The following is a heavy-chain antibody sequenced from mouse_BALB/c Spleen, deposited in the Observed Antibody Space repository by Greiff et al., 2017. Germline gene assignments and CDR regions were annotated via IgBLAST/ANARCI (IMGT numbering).Heavy chain of an antibody. D-gene: IGHD2-3*01. J-gene: IGHJ4*01. CDR1: GFTFSSYG. Sequence: EVKLVESGGGLVQPGGSLKLSCAASGFTFSSYGMSWVRQTPDKRLELVATINSNGGSTYYPDSVKGRFTISRDNAKNTLYLQMSSLKSEDTAMYYCARERSDGYLYYAMDYWGQGTSVTVSS. CDR3: ARERSDGYLYYAMDY. V-gene: IGHV5-6-3*01. CDR2: INSNGGST.